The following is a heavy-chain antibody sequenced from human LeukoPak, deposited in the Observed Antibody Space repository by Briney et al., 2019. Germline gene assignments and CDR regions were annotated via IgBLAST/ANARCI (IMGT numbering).Heavy chain of an antibody. CDR1: GGSLSSGGYY. V-gene: IGHV4-31*03. D-gene: IGHD1-26*01. Sequence: SETLSLTCTVSGGSLSSGGYYWSWIRQHPGKGLEWIGYIYYSGSTYYNPSLKSRVTISVDTSKNQFSLKLSSVTAADTAVYYCARDRELLGLDYWGQGTLVTVSS. CDR2: IYYSGST. J-gene: IGHJ4*02. CDR3: ARDRELLGLDY.